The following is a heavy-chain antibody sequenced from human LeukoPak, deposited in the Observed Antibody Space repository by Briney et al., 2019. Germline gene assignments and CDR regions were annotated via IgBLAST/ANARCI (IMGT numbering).Heavy chain of an antibody. J-gene: IGHJ4*02. D-gene: IGHD6-13*01. V-gene: IGHV3-23*01. CDR3: AKGPHSSSSFDY. Sequence: GGSLRLSCAASGFTFSSYAMSWVRRAPGKGLEWVSAISGSGGSTYYADSVKGRFTISRDNSKNTLYLQMNSLRAEDTAVYYCAKGPHSSSSFDYWGQGTLVTVSS. CDR2: ISGSGGST. CDR1: GFTFSSYA.